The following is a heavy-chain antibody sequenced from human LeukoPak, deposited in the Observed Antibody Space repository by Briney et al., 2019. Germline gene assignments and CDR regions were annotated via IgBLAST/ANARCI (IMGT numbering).Heavy chain of an antibody. J-gene: IGHJ2*01. CDR1: GFTFSSYS. CDR3: ARVNGASRYFDL. CDR2: ISSSSSYI. Sequence: GGSLRLSCAASGFTFSSYSMNWVRQAPGKGLEWVSSISSSSSYIYYADSVKGRFTISRDNAKNSLYLQMNSLRAEDTAVYYCARVNGASRYFDLWGRGTLVTVSS. V-gene: IGHV3-21*01. D-gene: IGHD3-10*01.